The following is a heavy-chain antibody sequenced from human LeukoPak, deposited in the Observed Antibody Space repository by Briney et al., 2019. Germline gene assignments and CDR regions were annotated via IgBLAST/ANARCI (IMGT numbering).Heavy chain of an antibody. J-gene: IGHJ4*02. Sequence: GGSLRLSCAASGFTFSSYAMSLVRQAPGKGLEWVSAISGSGGSTYYADSVKGRFTISRDNSKNTLYLQMNSLRAEDTAVYYCAKERLYCSTTSCYLTYFDYWGQGTLVTVSS. D-gene: IGHD2-2*01. CDR1: GFTFSSYA. CDR2: ISGSGGST. V-gene: IGHV3-23*01. CDR3: AKERLYCSTTSCYLTYFDY.